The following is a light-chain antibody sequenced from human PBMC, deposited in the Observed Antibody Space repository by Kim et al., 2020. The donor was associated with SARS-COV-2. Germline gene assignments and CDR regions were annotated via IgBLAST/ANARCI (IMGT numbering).Light chain of an antibody. J-gene: IGLJ2*01. V-gene: IGLV3-19*01. CDR2: GKN. CDR1: SLGKYY. CDR3: NSRDSRGYLLI. Sequence: SSELTQDPAVSVALGQTVRITCQGDSLGKYYASWYQQRPGQAPVLVIYGKNNRPSGIPDRFSGSSSGNTASLTITGAQAEDEADYYCNSRDSRGYLLISGGGTQLTVL.